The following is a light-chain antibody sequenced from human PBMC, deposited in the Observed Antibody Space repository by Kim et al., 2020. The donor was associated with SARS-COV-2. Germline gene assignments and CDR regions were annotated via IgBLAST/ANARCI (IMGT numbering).Light chain of an antibody. V-gene: IGLV3-19*01. J-gene: IGLJ2*01. Sequence: VALGQTVRITCQGDSRRSYYATWYQQKPGQAPILVIYGKNNRPSGTPDRFSGSSSGNTASLTITGTQAGDEADYYCNSRDSNHNVVFGGGTQLTVL. CDR3: NSRDSNHNVV. CDR2: GKN. CDR1: SRRSYY.